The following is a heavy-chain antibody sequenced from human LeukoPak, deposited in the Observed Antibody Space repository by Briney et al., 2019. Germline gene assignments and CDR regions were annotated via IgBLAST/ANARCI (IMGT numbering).Heavy chain of an antibody. CDR3: VSFYETY. CDR1: GNYW. CDR2: INSDGSWT. V-gene: IGHV3-74*01. J-gene: IGHJ4*02. D-gene: IGHD2/OR15-2a*01. Sequence: GGSLRLSCAASGNYWMHWVRQAPGKGLVRVSHINSDGSWTSYADSVKGRFTISKDNAKNAVYLQMNNLRAEDTAVYYCVSFYETYWGRGTLVTVSS.